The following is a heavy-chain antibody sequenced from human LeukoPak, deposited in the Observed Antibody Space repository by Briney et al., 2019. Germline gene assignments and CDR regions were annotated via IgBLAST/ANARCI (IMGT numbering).Heavy chain of an antibody. Sequence: GGSLRLSCAASGFTFSSYAMSWVRQAPGKGLEWVSAISGSGGSTYYADSVKGRFTISRDNYKNTLYLQMNSLRAEDTAVYYCAKDFRDYYDSSGFDYWGQGTLVTVSS. CDR3: AKDFRDYYDSSGFDY. CDR2: ISGSGGST. CDR1: GFTFSSYA. J-gene: IGHJ4*02. D-gene: IGHD3-22*01. V-gene: IGHV3-23*01.